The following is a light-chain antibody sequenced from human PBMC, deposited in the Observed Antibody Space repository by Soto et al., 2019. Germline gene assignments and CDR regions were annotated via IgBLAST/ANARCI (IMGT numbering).Light chain of an antibody. J-gene: IGLJ2*01. CDR3: ATWDDSLV. CDR2: KND. V-gene: IGLV1-47*01. Sequence: QFVLTQPPSESGTPGQRVTISCSGSSSNIGSNHVYWYQQFPGTAPKLLIYKNDQRPSGVPDRFSGSKSGTSASLAISGLRSEDEADYYCATWDDSLVFGGGTQLTVL. CDR1: SSNIGSNH.